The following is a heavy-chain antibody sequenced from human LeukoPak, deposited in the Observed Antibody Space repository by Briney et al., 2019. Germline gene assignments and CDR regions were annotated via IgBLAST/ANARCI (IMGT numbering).Heavy chain of an antibody. CDR3: VRVRHSGYDLMAFDI. D-gene: IGHD5-12*01. CDR2: MSYDGTSE. J-gene: IGHJ3*02. V-gene: IGHV3-30-3*01. CDR1: GFTFSSYA. Sequence: GRSLRLSCAASGFTFSSYAIHWVRQAPGKGLEWVAVMSYDGTSEYCADSVKGRFTISRDNSKNTLYLQMHSLRAEDTAVYYCVRVRHSGYDLMAFDIWGQGTVVTVSS.